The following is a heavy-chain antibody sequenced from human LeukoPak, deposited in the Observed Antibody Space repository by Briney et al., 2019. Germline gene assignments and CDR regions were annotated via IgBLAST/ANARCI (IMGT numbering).Heavy chain of an antibody. J-gene: IGHJ4*02. CDR2: INSDGSST. CDR3: ANGDAGRPSEGLDY. V-gene: IGHV3-74*01. Sequence: GGSLRLSCAASGFTFSSHWMHWVRQAPGKGLVWVSRINSDGSSTSYADSVKGRFTISRDNAKNTLYLQMNSLRAEDTAVYYCANGDAGRPSEGLDYWGRGTLVTVSS. D-gene: IGHD6-6*01. CDR1: GFTFSSHW.